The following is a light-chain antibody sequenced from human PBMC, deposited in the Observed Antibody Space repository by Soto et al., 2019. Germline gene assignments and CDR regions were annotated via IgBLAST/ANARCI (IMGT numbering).Light chain of an antibody. J-gene: IGKJ1*01. Sequence: EIVMTQTPATLSVSPGGRATLSCRASQSVSSNLAWFQQKPGQAPRLVIFGASTRATGIPARFSGSGSGTEFTLTISSLQSEDFAVYYCQQYNKWPTWTFGQGTKVEIK. CDR1: QSVSSN. V-gene: IGKV3D-15*01. CDR2: GAS. CDR3: QQYNKWPTWT.